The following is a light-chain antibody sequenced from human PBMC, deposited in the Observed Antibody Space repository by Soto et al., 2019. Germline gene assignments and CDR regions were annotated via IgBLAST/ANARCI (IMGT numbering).Light chain of an antibody. V-gene: IGKV4-1*01. CDR2: WAS. CDR1: QSVLYSSNNKNY. J-gene: IGKJ4*01. CDR3: HQYYSTLT. Sequence: DIVMTQSPDSLAVSLGERATINCKSSQSVLYSSNNKNYLAWYQQKPGQPPKLLIYWASTRESGVPDRFSGSGSGTDFTLTISSLQAEDVAVYYCHQYYSTLTFGGGTKVEI.